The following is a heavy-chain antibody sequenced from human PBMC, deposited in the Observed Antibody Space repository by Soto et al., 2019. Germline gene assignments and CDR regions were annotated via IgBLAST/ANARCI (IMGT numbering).Heavy chain of an antibody. CDR3: ARRGSGSYYDY. D-gene: IGHD1-26*01. Sequence: EVQLLESGGGLVQPGGSLRLSCAASGFTFSSYAMRWVRQAPVKGLEWVSAISGSGGSTSYADSVKGRFTISRDNPKNTLYLQMNSLTAEDTAVYYCARRGSGSYYDYWGQGTLVTVSS. CDR1: GFTFSSYA. CDR2: ISGSGGST. J-gene: IGHJ4*02. V-gene: IGHV3-23*01.